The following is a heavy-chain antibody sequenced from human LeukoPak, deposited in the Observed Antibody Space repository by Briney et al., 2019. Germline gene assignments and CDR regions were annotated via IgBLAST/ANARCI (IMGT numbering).Heavy chain of an antibody. CDR1: GYTSTSYG. Sequence: ASVKVSCKTSGYTSTSYGINWVRQAPGQGLEWMGRISAHNGNANYAQKFQGRVTMTTDTLATTAYMELRSLRSDDTAVYYCARDLERYYDLEGRSGYWGQGTLVTVSS. D-gene: IGHD3-3*01. V-gene: IGHV1-18*01. J-gene: IGHJ4*02. CDR3: ARDLERYYDLEGRSGY. CDR2: ISAHNGNA.